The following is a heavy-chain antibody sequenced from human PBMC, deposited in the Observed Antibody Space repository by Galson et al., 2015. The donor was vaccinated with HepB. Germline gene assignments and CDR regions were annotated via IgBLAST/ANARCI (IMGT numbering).Heavy chain of an antibody. V-gene: IGHV3-23*01. D-gene: IGHD2-8*01. CDR2: ISGSGGAT. CDR1: GFTFSSYA. CDR3: GKGDCTTGVCAPHD. Sequence: SLRLSCAASGFTFSSYAMSWVRQAPGKGPEWVSGISGSGGATYYADSVKGRFIISRDNSKNTLYLQMSSLRGEDTALYYCGKGDCTTGVCAPHDWGQGTLVTVSS. J-gene: IGHJ4*02.